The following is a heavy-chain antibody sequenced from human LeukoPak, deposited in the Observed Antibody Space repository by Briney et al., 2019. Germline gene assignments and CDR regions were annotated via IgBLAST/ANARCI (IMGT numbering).Heavy chain of an antibody. CDR1: GYAFTGYY. CDR2: INPNSGGT. V-gene: IGHV1-2*02. D-gene: IGHD3-10*01. CDR3: ARVLWFGESSTNYYMDV. J-gene: IGHJ6*03. Sequence: ASVKVSCKASGYAFTGYYMYWVRQAHGQGLEWMGWINPNSGGTNYAQKFQGRVTMTRDTSISTAYMELSRLRSDDTAVYYCARVLWFGESSTNYYMDVWGKGTTVTISS.